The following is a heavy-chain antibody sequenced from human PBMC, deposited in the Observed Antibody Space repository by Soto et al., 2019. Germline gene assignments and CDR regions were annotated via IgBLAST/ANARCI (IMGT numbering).Heavy chain of an antibody. Sequence: SETLSLTCAVYGESFNNYYWTWIRQSPRKGLEWIGEIHYTGSTNYNPSLKSRVTISIGTSKNQFSLRLSSVIAADTAVYYCVRGKRWYTYDFWGQGSLVTVSS. J-gene: IGHJ4*02. CDR1: GESFNNYY. V-gene: IGHV4-34*01. CDR3: VRGKRWYTYDF. CDR2: IHYTGST. D-gene: IGHD2-15*01.